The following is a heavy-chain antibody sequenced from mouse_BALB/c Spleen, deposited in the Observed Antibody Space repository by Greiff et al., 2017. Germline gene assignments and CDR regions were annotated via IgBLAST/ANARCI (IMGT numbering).Heavy chain of an antibody. CDR1: GYTFTDYN. CDR2: IYPNYVST. V-gene: IGHV1-18*01. CDR3: ARSDYDYDRDCAMDY. D-gene: IGHD2-4*01. J-gene: IGHJ4*01. Sequence: VQLQQSGAELVKPGASVKISCKASGYTFTDYNMDWVKQSHGKGLEWIGDIYPNYVSTSYNQKFKGKATLTVDKSSSTAYMELRSLTSEDTAVYYSARSDYDYDRDCAMDYWGQGTSVTVSS.